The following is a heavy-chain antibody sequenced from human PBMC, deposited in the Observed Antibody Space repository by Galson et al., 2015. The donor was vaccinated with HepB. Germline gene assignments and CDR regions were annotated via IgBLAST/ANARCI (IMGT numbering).Heavy chain of an antibody. CDR2: IIPIFGTA. CDR1: GGTFSSYA. J-gene: IGHJ4*02. Sequence: SVKVSCKASGGTFSSYAISWVRQAPGQGLEWMGGIIPIFGTANYAQKFQGRVTITADESTSTAYMELSSLRSEDTAVYYCAREGPLLQGPYYFDYWGQGTLVTVSS. CDR3: AREGPLLQGPYYFDY. V-gene: IGHV1-69*13. D-gene: IGHD2-15*01.